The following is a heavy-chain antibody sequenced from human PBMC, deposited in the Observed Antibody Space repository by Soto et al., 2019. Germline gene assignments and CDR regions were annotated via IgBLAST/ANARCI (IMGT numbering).Heavy chain of an antibody. J-gene: IGHJ2*01. CDR1: GGSISSSDYY. CDR3: ATSAVSRLLDHWYFDL. CDR2: ISFVVTT. Sequence: QVHLQESGPGLVKPSETLSLTCTVSGGSISSSDYYWGWTRQPPGKGLEWIASISFVVTTYYNPSLKRRLTISIDTSNNQVSLMLRSVTAADTAVYYCATSAVSRLLDHWYFDLWGRGTLVTVSS. D-gene: IGHD3-9*01. V-gene: IGHV4-39*01.